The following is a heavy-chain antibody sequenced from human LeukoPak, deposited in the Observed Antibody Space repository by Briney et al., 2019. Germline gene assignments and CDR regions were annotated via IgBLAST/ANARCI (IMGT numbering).Heavy chain of an antibody. CDR1: GGSISSSSYY. J-gene: IGHJ6*03. CDR3: ATIYGSGSYYLGYMDV. D-gene: IGHD3-10*01. CDR2: IYYSGST. V-gene: IGHV4-39*01. Sequence: SETLSLTCTVSGGSISSSSYYWGWLRQPPGKGLEWIGSIYYSGSTYYNPSLKSRVTISVDTSKNQFSLKLSSVTAADTAVYYCATIYGSGSYYLGYMDVWGKGTTVTISS.